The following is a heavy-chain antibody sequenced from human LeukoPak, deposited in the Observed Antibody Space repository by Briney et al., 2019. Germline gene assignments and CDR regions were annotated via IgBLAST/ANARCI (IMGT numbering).Heavy chain of an antibody. Sequence: GGSLRLSCAGSGLTFRIYAMTWVRQAPGEGLEWVSAISGSGSMTYYADSVTGRFTISRDKSNNTLYLQMNSLRAEDTALYYCAKTGDSFDSTDYYRPDAFDIWGQGTMVTVSS. CDR1: GLTFRIYA. CDR3: AKTGDSFDSTDYYRPDAFDI. D-gene: IGHD3-22*01. CDR2: ISGSGSMT. J-gene: IGHJ3*02. V-gene: IGHV3-23*01.